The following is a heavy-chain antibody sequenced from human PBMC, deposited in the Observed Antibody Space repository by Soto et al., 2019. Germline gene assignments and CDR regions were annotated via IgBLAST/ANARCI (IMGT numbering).Heavy chain of an antibody. CDR3: ARGGTPIAY. Sequence: QVQLVQSGAEVKKPGASVKVSCKASGYTFTNFGISWVRQEPGQGREWIGWISAHNGKTNYAQNFQGRVTMTTDKSTSTAYMELRSLCSDDTAVYYCARGGTPIAYWGQGTLFTVSS. CDR2: ISAHNGKT. D-gene: IGHD3-16*01. J-gene: IGHJ4*02. V-gene: IGHV1-18*01. CDR1: GYTFTNFG.